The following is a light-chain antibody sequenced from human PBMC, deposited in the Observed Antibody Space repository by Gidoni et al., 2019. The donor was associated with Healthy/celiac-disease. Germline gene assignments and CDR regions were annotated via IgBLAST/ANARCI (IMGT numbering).Light chain of an antibody. V-gene: IGKV1-39*01. CDR1: QSISSY. Sequence: DIQMTQSPSSLSASVGDRVTITCRASQSISSYLNWYQQKPGKAPKLLIYAASSLQSGVPSVFSGSGSGTDFTLTISSLQPEDFATYYCQQSYSTLSITFXQXTRLEIK. J-gene: IGKJ5*01. CDR3: QQSYSTLSIT. CDR2: AAS.